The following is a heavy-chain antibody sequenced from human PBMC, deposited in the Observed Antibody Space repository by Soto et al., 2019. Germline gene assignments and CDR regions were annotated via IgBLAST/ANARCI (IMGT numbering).Heavy chain of an antibody. CDR2: SRDKGNSYST. J-gene: IGHJ4*02. D-gene: IGHD1-7*01. V-gene: IGHV3-72*01. CDR1: RFTFSDYY. CDR3: TRSITGTTSSDY. Sequence: PGGSLRLSCAGSRFTFSDYYIDWVRQAPGKGLEWVGRSRDKGNSYSTDYAASVKGRFTVSRDASKNSLYLQMNSLKTEDTALYYCTRSITGTTSSDYWGQGTLVTVSS.